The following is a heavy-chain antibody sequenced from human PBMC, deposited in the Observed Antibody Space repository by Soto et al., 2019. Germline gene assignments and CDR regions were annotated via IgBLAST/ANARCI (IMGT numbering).Heavy chain of an antibody. V-gene: IGHV1-8*01. CDR2: MNPNSGNT. CDR1: GYTFTSYD. CDR3: ARARHVTIFGVVITQMRIDY. D-gene: IGHD3-3*01. Sequence: GASVKVSCKASGYTFTSYDINWVRQATGQGLECMGWMNPNSGNTGYAQKFQGRVTMTRNTSISTAYMELSSLRSEDTAVYYCARARHVTIFGVVITQMRIDYWGQGTLVTVSS. J-gene: IGHJ4*02.